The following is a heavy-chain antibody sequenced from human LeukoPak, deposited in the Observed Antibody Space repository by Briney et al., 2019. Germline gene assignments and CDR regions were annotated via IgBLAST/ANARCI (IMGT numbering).Heavy chain of an antibody. D-gene: IGHD3-22*01. CDR2: ISGSGGST. CDR1: GFTFSSYA. CDR3: AKGSFYDSSGYPKA. Sequence: GGSLRLSCAASGFTFSSYAMSWVRQAPGKGLEWVSAISGSGGSTYYADSVKGRFTISRDNSKNTLYLQMNSLRAEDTAVCYCAKGSFYDSSGYPKAWGQGTLVTVSS. V-gene: IGHV3-23*01. J-gene: IGHJ4*02.